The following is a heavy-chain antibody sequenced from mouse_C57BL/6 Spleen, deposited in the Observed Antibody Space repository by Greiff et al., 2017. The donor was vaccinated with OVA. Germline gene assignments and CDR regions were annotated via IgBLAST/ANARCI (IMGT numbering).Heavy chain of an antibody. CDR3: ARCQTGTYYFDY. Sequence: QVQLQQSGAELVKPGASVKISCKASGYAFSSYWMNWVKQRPGKGLEWIGQIYPGDGDTNYNGKFKGKATLTSDKSSSTAYMQLSSLTSEDSAVYFCARCQTGTYYFDYWGQGTTLTVSP. CDR1: GYAFSSYW. V-gene: IGHV1-80*01. J-gene: IGHJ2*01. D-gene: IGHD4-1*01. CDR2: IYPGDGDT.